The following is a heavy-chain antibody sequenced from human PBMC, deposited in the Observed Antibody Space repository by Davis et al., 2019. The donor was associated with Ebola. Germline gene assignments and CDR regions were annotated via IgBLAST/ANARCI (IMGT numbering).Heavy chain of an antibody. Sequence: GESLKISCAASGFTFSSYWMSWVRQAPGKGLEWVANIKQDGSEKYYVDSVKGRFTISRDNAKNSLYLQMNGLRAEDTAVYYCARAAVAGTVLDYWGQGTLVTVSS. CDR1: GFTFSSYW. D-gene: IGHD6-19*01. CDR2: IKQDGSEK. V-gene: IGHV3-7*01. J-gene: IGHJ4*02. CDR3: ARAAVAGTVLDY.